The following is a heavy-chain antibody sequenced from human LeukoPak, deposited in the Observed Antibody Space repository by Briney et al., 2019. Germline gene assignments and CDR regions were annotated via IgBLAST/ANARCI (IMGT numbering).Heavy chain of an antibody. D-gene: IGHD3-3*01. J-gene: IGHJ4*02. CDR3: ARDQYDTWSRRGNFDS. CDR2: IKLDGSEK. V-gene: IGHV3-7*03. Sequence: HPGGSLRLSCVASGFTFGKYWMSWVRQAPGKGLEWVANIKLDGSEKNYVDSVKGRFTISRDNTKNSLYLQMNSLRVEDTAVFYCARDQYDTWSRRGNFDSWGQGTLVIVSS. CDR1: GFTFGKYW.